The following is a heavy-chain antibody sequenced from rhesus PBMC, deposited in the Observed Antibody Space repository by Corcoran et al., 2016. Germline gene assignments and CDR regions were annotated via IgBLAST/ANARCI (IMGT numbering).Heavy chain of an antibody. CDR1: GFTFDDYA. CDR2: ISWSGGST. Sequence: EVQLVESGGGVVQPGGSLRLSCAASGFTFDDYAMHWVRQAPGKGLEWVSGISWSGGSTYYADSVKGQFTISRDNAKNSLYLQMCSLRAEDTALYYCARAKHYYDSGYYTGYFDYWGQGVLVTVSS. CDR3: ARAKHYYDSGYYTGYFDY. J-gene: IGHJ4*01. V-gene: IGHV3-201*01. D-gene: IGHD3-28*01.